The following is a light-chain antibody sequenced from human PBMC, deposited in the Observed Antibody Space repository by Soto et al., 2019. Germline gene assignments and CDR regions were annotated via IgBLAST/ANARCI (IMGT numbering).Light chain of an antibody. CDR3: CSSGGSPTYV. J-gene: IGLJ1*01. CDR2: EVN. V-gene: IGLV2-23*02. CDR1: SSNVGSYKL. Sequence: QSALTQPASVSGSPGQSITISCTGTSSNVGSYKLVSWYQQHPGKAPKLMIFEVNKRPSGVSNRFSGSKSGNTASLTISGLKVEDEADYYCCSSGGSPTYVFGTGTSSPS.